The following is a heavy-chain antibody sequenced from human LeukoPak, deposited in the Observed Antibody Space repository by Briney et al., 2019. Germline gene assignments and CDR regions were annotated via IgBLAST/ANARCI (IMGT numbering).Heavy chain of an antibody. J-gene: IGHJ4*02. CDR1: GFTFSSYG. Sequence: PGGSLRLSCAASGFTFSSYGMSWVRQAPGKGLEWVSAITATSSSTHDADSVQGRFTISRDNSKNTLYLQMNSLRAEDTAVYYCAKAIAAFFTGFDYWGQGTLATVSS. V-gene: IGHV3-23*01. D-gene: IGHD3-3*02. CDR2: ITATSSST. CDR3: AKAIAAFFTGFDY.